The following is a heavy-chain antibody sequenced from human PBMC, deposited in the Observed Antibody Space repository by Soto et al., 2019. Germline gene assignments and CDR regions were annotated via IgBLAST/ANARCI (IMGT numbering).Heavy chain of an antibody. V-gene: IGHV1-3*01. D-gene: IGHD2-2*01. Sequence: ASVKVFCKASGYTFTSYAMHWVRQAPGQRLEWMGWINAGNGNTKYSQKFQGRVTITRDTSASTAYMELSSLRSEDTAVYYCARDSEGIVVVPAANHYYYYMEVWGKGTTVTVSS. CDR3: ARDSEGIVVVPAANHYYYYMEV. J-gene: IGHJ6*03. CDR2: INAGNGNT. CDR1: GYTFTSYA.